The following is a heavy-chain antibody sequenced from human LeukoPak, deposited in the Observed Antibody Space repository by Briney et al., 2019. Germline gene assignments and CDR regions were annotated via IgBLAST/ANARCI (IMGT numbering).Heavy chain of an antibody. J-gene: IGHJ4*02. Sequence: GSLRLTCAASGFTFRNYGMNWVRQAPGKGLEWVGYIYFNGFPNYSPSLKSRVTISVEESKHQFSLNLTSVTAADTAVYYCASNTGTVFDYWGQGALVTVSS. CDR3: ASNTGTVFDY. CDR2: IYFNGFP. CDR1: GFTFRNYG. V-gene: IGHV4-59*01. D-gene: IGHD7-27*01.